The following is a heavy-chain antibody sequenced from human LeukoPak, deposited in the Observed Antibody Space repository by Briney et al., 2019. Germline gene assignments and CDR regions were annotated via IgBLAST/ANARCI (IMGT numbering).Heavy chain of an antibody. CDR3: ARLTAAAGTHYYYGMDV. CDR2: IHYSGST. CDR1: GGSISSYY. Sequence: PSETLSLTCTVSGGSISSYYWSWIRQPPGKGLEWIGYIHYSGSTNYNPSLKSRVTISVDTSKNQFSLKLSSVTAADTAVYYCARLTAAAGTHYYYGMDVWGQGTTVTVSS. V-gene: IGHV4-59*08. J-gene: IGHJ6*02. D-gene: IGHD6-13*01.